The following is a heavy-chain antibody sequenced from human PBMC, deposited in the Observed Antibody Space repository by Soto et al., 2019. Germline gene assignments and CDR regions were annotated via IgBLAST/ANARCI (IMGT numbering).Heavy chain of an antibody. D-gene: IGHD3-9*01. CDR1: GFPFSSYR. V-gene: IGHV3-7*01. Sequence: EVHLVDSGGGLVQPGGSLRLSCVASGFPFSSYRMSWVRQAPGKGLEWVANIKEDGSDKYYVDSVKGRFTISRDNAKNSLYLQMNSLRVEDTAVYYCVGVSLTGSWGQGTLVAVSS. CDR3: VGVSLTGS. J-gene: IGHJ5*02. CDR2: IKEDGSDK.